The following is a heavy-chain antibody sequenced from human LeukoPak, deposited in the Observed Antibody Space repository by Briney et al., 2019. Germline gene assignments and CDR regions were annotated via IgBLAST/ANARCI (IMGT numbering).Heavy chain of an antibody. CDR3: AREVGISMIVSEPGFDY. D-gene: IGHD3-22*01. J-gene: IGHJ4*02. V-gene: IGHV3-33*01. CDR1: GFTFSSYG. Sequence: GRSLRLSRAASGFTFSSYGMHWVRQAPGKGLEWVAVIWYDGSNKYYADSVKGRFTISRDNSKNTLYLQMNSLRAEDTAVYYCAREVGISMIVSEPGFDYWGQGTLVTVSS. CDR2: IWYDGSNK.